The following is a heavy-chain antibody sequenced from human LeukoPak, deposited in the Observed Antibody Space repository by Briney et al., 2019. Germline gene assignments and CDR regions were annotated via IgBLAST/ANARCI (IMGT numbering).Heavy chain of an antibody. Sequence: ASVKVSCKASGYTLRDYYIYWVRQAPGQGLEWLGWLNPHSGGTNYAQKFQGRVTLTSDTSISTAYMELSPLTSDDTAIYYCARGLRIINGLDVWGQGTRSSSP. CDR3: ARGLRIINGLDV. CDR1: GYTLRDYY. CDR2: LNPHSGGT. V-gene: IGHV1-2*02. D-gene: IGHD2-15*01. J-gene: IGHJ6*02.